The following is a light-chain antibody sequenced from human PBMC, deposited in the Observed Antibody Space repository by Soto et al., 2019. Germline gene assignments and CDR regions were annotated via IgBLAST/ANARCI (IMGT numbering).Light chain of an antibody. CDR3: QQYYDSSYT. J-gene: IGKJ2*01. Sequence: DIVMTQSPDSLAVSLGERATINCKSSQSVLYRSNSKNYLAWYQQKPGQPPKLLIYWASTRESGAPDRFSGGGSGTDFTLTISSLQAEDVAFYYRQQYYDSSYTFGQGTELEIK. V-gene: IGKV4-1*01. CDR1: QSVLYRSNSKNY. CDR2: WAS.